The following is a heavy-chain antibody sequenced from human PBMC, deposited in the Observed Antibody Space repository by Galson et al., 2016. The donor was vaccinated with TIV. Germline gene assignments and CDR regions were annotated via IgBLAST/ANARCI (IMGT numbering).Heavy chain of an antibody. J-gene: IGHJ4*02. CDR2: TYYRSKRYN. D-gene: IGHD2-21*01. Sequence: CAISGDSVSSDSAAWNCIRQSPSSGLEWLGRTYYRSKRYNDYAVAVKIRITITPDTSKNQFSLQLTSVTPEDTAVYYCARATPSVFGVVMTLDYWGQGTLVTVSS. CDR1: GDSVSSDSAA. V-gene: IGHV6-1*01. CDR3: ARATPSVFGVVMTLDY.